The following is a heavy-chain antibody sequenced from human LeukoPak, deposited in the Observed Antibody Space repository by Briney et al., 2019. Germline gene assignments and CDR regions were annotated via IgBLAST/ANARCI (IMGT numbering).Heavy chain of an antibody. Sequence: GESLKISCKVSGYSFPSYWITWVRLMPGKGLEWMGRIAPSDSHTNYSPSFEGHVTISVAKSISTAYLQWSSLKASDTAMYYCARQPPGVYDTTQNWFDPWGQGTLVTVSS. CDR1: GYSFPSYW. CDR3: ARQPPGVYDTTQNWFDP. J-gene: IGHJ5*02. CDR2: IAPSDSHT. V-gene: IGHV5-10-1*01. D-gene: IGHD3-22*01.